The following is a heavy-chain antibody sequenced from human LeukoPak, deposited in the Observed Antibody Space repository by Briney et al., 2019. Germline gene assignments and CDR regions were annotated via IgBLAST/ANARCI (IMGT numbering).Heavy chain of an antibody. CDR2: IAGYNGDT. J-gene: IGHJ3*02. CDR3: VRGVSYTFDI. V-gene: IGHV1-18*01. Sequence: GASVKLSCKASGSTVTSLGVHWVRQAPGKGLEYMGWIAGYNGDTKFPQRVQGRVTLTADTATNTVYMELRGLRSDDTAVYYCVRGVSYTFDIWGQGTMVTVSS. CDR1: GSTVTSLG. D-gene: IGHD2-8*01.